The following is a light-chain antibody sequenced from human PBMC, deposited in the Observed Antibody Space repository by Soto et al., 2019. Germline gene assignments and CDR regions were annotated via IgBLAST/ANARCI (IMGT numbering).Light chain of an antibody. J-gene: IGKJ1*01. Sequence: DIQMTQSPSTLSASVGDRVTITCRASQSISSWLAWYQQKPGKAPNLLIYQASSLQSGVPSRFSDSGFGTEFTLTIPSMQPDDFATYYCQQYTGYSRTFGQGTKVDIK. CDR1: QSISSW. CDR2: QAS. V-gene: IGKV1-5*03. CDR3: QQYTGYSRT.